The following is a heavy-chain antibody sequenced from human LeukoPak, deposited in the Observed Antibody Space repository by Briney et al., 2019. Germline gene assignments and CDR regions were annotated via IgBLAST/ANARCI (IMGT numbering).Heavy chain of an antibody. J-gene: IGHJ4*02. Sequence: SETLSLTCAVYGGSLSNYYWSWIRQSPGKGLEWIGEINHSGSTYYNPSLKSRVTMSVDTSKNQFSLNLSSVTAADTAVYYCASRKLGNDYWGQGTLVTVSS. D-gene: IGHD7-27*01. CDR2: INHSGST. V-gene: IGHV4-34*01. CDR3: ASRKLGNDY. CDR1: GGSLSNYY.